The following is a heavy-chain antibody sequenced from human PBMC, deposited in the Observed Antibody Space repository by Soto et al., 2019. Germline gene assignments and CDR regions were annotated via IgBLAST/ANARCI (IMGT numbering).Heavy chain of an antibody. J-gene: IGHJ4*02. V-gene: IGHV1-2*02. Sequence: GASVKVSCKASGYTFTGYYMHWVRQAPGQGLEWMGWINPNSGGTNSSQKFQGSVTMTRCTSSSTAYVELSMLRSEDTAVYYCARVGIGRDGYNLPSYWGQGTLVTVSS. CDR2: INPNSGGT. CDR3: ARVGIGRDGYNLPSY. D-gene: IGHD5-12*01. CDR1: GYTFTGYY.